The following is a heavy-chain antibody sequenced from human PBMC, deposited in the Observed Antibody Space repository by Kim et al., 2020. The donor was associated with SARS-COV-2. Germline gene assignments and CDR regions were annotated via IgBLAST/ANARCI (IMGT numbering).Heavy chain of an antibody. CDR1: GFTFDDYA. Sequence: GGSLRLSCAASGFTFDDYAMHWVRQAPGKGLEWVSGISWNSGSIGYADSVKGRFTISRDNAKNSLYLQMNSLRAEDTALYYCAKDVWQQAAFDIWGQGTMVTVSS. J-gene: IGHJ3*02. CDR2: ISWNSGSI. CDR3: AKDVWQQAAFDI. D-gene: IGHD6-13*01. V-gene: IGHV3-9*01.